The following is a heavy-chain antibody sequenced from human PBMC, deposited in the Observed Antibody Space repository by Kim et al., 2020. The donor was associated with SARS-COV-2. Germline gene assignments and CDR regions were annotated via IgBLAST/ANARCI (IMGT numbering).Heavy chain of an antibody. D-gene: IGHD6-19*01. CDR2: ISWHGNNT. CDR3: AKNRGSDWTHSGLTN. Sequence: GGSLRLSCVASGFAFDDYSMHWVRHVPGKGLEWVALISWHGNNTYYSESVKGRFTISRDKSKNSLYLRMNSLRSEDAALYYCAKNRGSDWTHSGLTNWGRGTLVTVSS. CDR1: GFAFDDYS. J-gene: IGHJ4*02. V-gene: IGHV3-43*01.